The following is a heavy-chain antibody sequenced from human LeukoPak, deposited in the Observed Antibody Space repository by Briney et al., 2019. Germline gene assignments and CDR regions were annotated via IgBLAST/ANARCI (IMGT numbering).Heavy chain of an antibody. J-gene: IGHJ3*02. Sequence: SQTLSLTCTVSGGSISSGDYYWSWTRQPPGKGLEWIGYIYYSGSTYYNPSLKSRVTISVDTSKNQFSLKPSSVTAADTAVYYCARVNWNDAFDIWGQGTMVTVSS. CDR2: IYYSGST. CDR1: GGSISSGDYY. CDR3: ARVNWNDAFDI. D-gene: IGHD1-1*01. V-gene: IGHV4-30-4*08.